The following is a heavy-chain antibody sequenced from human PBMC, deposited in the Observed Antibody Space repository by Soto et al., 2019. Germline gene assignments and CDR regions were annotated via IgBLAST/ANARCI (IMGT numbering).Heavy chain of an antibody. CDR2: ISAYNGNT. J-gene: IGHJ4*02. D-gene: IGHD3-3*01. CDR1: GYTFTSYG. V-gene: IGHV1-18*04. Sequence: EASVKVSCKASGYTFTSYGISWLRQAPGQGLEWMGWISAYNGNTNYAQKLQGRVTMTTDTSTSTAYMELRSLRSDDTAVYYCARDSAIFGVVNPGDYWGQGTLVTVSS. CDR3: ARDSAIFGVVNPGDY.